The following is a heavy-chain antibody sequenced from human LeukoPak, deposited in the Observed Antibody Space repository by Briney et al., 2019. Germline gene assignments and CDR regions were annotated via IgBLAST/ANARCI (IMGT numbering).Heavy chain of an antibody. D-gene: IGHD6-13*01. CDR3: ARGLAAAAWYYFDY. Sequence: PSETLSLTCAVYGGSFGGYYWSWIRQPPGKGLEWIGEINHSGSTNYNPSLKSRVTISVDTSKNQFSLKLSSVTAADTAVYYCARGLAAAAWYYFDYWGQGTLVTVSS. J-gene: IGHJ4*02. CDR1: GGSFGGYY. V-gene: IGHV4-34*01. CDR2: INHSGST.